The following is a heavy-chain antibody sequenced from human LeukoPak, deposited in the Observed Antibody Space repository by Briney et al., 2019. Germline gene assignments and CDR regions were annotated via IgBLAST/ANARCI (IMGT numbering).Heavy chain of an antibody. CDR3: ARDGLGYCSSTSCYYYYMDV. Sequence: GGSLRLSCAASGFTFSSYSMNWVRQAPGKGLEWVSSISSSSSYIYYADSWKAQFTISKENAKNSLYLQRNSLRAEDTAVYYCARDGLGYCSSTSCYYYYMDVWGKGTTVTVSS. CDR1: GFTFSSYS. J-gene: IGHJ6*03. CDR2: ISSSSSYI. D-gene: IGHD2-2*01. V-gene: IGHV3-21*01.